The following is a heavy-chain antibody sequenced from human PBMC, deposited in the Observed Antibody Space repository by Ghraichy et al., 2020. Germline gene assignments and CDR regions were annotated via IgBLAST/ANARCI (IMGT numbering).Heavy chain of an antibody. Sequence: GGSLRLSCAASGFTFSNYDMHWVRQPTGKGLEWVSGIGTLGDTFYPGSVKGRFTISRENAKNSLYLQMNSLRAGDTAVYYCVRGRSFDYSDSSGFYPFWGQGTLVTVSS. CDR3: VRGRSFDYSDSSGFYPF. CDR2: IGTLGDT. J-gene: IGHJ4*02. D-gene: IGHD3-22*01. V-gene: IGHV3-13*01. CDR1: GFTFSNYD.